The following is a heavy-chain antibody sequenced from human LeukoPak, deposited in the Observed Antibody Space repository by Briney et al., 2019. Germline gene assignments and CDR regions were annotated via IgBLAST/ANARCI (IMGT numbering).Heavy chain of an antibody. V-gene: IGHV4-59*01. D-gene: IGHD5-12*01. CDR2: VYYSGST. CDR3: AGRSGRRGGVDY. Sequence: TSETLSLTCSISGGSINNYYWSWIRQPPGKGLEWIGYVYYSGSTNFNPSLKGRVSISVDTSKNQFSLNLRSVTAADTAVYYCAGRSGRRGGVDYWGQGTLVTVSS. CDR1: GGSINNYY. J-gene: IGHJ4*02.